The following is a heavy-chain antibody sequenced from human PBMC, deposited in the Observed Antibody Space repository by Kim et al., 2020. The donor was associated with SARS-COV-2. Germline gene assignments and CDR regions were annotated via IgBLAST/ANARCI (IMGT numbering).Heavy chain of an antibody. CDR3: ATPRRDYYVSSWLGAFDI. Sequence: ASVKVSCKASGYTFTSYYMHWVRQAPGQGLEWMGIINPSGGSTSYAQKFQGRVTMTRDTSTSTVYMELSSLRSEDTAVYYCATPRRDYYVSSWLGAFDIWGQGTMVTVSS. CDR1: GYTFTSYY. V-gene: IGHV1-46*01. CDR2: INPSGGST. J-gene: IGHJ3*02. D-gene: IGHD3-22*01.